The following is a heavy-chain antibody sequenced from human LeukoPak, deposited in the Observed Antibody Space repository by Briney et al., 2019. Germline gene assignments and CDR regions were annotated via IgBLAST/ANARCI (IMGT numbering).Heavy chain of an antibody. CDR1: GFTFSSSA. CDR2: ISYDGGNK. Sequence: GGSLRLSCAASGFTFSSSAMHWVRQAPGKGLEGVAFISYDGGNKYYGDSVKGRFTISRDNSKNTLYLQMNSLRAEDTAVYYCARDHTAAAGGHFDYWGQGTLVTVSS. CDR3: ARDHTAAAGGHFDY. D-gene: IGHD6-13*01. J-gene: IGHJ4*02. V-gene: IGHV3-30*04.